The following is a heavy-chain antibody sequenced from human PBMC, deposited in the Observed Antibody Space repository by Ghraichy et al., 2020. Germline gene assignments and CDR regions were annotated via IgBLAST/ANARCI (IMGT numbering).Heavy chain of an antibody. V-gene: IGHV1-18*04. CDR3: AREERWLPFED. J-gene: IGHJ4*02. Sequence: ASVKVSCKASGYSFTRYGISWVRQAPGQGLEWMGWISAYNGDTKDAHKLQGRVTMTTDTSTSTAYMELKSLTSDDTAVYYCAREERWLPFEDWGQGTLVTVSS. CDR2: ISAYNGDT. CDR1: GYSFTRYG. D-gene: IGHD5-24*01.